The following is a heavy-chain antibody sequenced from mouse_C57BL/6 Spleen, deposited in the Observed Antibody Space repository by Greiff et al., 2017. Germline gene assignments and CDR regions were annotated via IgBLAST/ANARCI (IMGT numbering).Heavy chain of an antibody. J-gene: IGHJ3*01. D-gene: IGHD4-1*01. Sequence: QVQLKESGPGLVQPSQSLSITCTVSGFSLTSYGVHWVRQSPGKGLEWLGVIWSGGSTDYNAAFISRLSISKDNSKSQVFFKMNSLQADDTAIYYCARNAPNWEAWFAYWGQGTLVTVSA. V-gene: IGHV2-2*01. CDR1: GFSLTSYG. CDR2: IWSGGST. CDR3: ARNAPNWEAWFAY.